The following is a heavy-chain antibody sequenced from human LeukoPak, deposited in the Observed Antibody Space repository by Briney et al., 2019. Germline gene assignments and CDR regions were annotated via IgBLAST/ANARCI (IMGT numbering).Heavy chain of an antibody. J-gene: IGHJ4*02. CDR2: INSDGSTT. CDR3: ARGTDGGSSLDY. V-gene: IGHV3-74*01. D-gene: IGHD6-6*01. CDR1: GFTFSSYW. Sequence: GGSLRLSCAASGFTFSSYWMHWVRQAPGKGLVWVSRINSDGSTTSYADSVQGRFTISRDNAKNTLYLEMNSLRAEDTAVYYCARGTDGGSSLDYWGQGTLVTVSS.